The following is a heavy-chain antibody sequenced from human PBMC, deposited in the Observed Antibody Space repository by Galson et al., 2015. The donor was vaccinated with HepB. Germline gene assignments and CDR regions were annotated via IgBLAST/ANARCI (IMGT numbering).Heavy chain of an antibody. CDR3: AKEKGVGYYMDV. CDR1: GFSFSNYG. Sequence: SLRLSCAASGFSFSNYGMHWVRQAPGKGLEWVAVISHDGSNKYYTDSVKGRFTISRDNSKNTLNLQMNSLRAEDTAVYYCAKEKGVGYYMDVWGKGTTVTVSS. CDR2: ISHDGSNK. J-gene: IGHJ6*03. V-gene: IGHV3-30*18.